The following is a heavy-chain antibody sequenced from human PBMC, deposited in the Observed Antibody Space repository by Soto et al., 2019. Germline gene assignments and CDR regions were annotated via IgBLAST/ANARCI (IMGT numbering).Heavy chain of an antibody. D-gene: IGHD2-2*01. Sequence: PSETLSLTCTVSGGSISTYYWSWIRQPPGKGLEYIGYIYYTGSTNYNPSLKSRVTISIDTSRNQFSLRLNSVTAADTAVYYCARGEPAYYFDPWGQGTLVTVSS. CDR1: GGSISTYY. J-gene: IGHJ4*02. V-gene: IGHV4-59*13. CDR2: IYYTGST. CDR3: ARGEPAYYFDP.